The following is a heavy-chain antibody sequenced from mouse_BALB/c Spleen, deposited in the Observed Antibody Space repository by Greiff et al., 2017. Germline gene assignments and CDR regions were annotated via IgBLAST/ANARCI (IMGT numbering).Heavy chain of an antibody. CDR3: TALQKGTNWYLDV. V-gene: IGHV14-4*02. D-gene: IGHD2-13*01. CDR2: IDPENGDT. J-gene: IGHJ1*01. CDR1: GFNFKDYY. Sequence: EVQLQQPGAELVRSGASVKLSCTASGFNFKDYYMHWVKQRPEQGLEWIGWIDPENGDTEYAPKFQGKATMTADTSSNTAYLQLSSLTSEDTAVYYCTALQKGTNWYLDVWGAGTTVTVSS.